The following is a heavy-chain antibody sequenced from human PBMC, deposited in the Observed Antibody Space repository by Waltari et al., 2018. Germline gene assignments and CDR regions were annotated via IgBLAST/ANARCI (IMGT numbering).Heavy chain of an antibody. CDR3: ARAESYSDYDYSRLYFDW. D-gene: IGHD5-12*01. V-gene: IGHV3-11*04. J-gene: IGHJ4*02. CDR2: ISSNSGTAI. Sequence: QVQLVESGGALVKPGGSLGLPCAASGCTFSAYYMSWIRKAPGKGLEWVSYISSNSGTAINYADSVIGRFTISRDNAKNSLYLQMNSLRVEDTAFYYCARAESYSDYDYSRLYFDWWGPGTLVTVSS. CDR1: GCTFSAYY.